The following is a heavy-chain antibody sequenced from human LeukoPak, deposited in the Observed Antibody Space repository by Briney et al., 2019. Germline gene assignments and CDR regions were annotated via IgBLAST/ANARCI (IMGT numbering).Heavy chain of an antibody. CDR2: VDPEDGET. V-gene: IGHV1-69-2*01. J-gene: IGHJ4*02. Sequence: GATVKISCKVSGYTFTDYYMHWVQQAPGKGLEWMGLVDPEDGETIYAEKFQGRVTITADTSTDTAYMELSSLRSEDTAVYYCATWGPGNPWIDSSGYYYFDYWGQGTLVTVSS. D-gene: IGHD3-22*01. CDR1: GYTFTDYY. CDR3: ATWGPGNPWIDSSGYYYFDY.